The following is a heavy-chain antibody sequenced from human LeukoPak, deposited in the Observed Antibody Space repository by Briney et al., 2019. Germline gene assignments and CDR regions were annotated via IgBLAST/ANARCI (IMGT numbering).Heavy chain of an antibody. CDR2: IYYSGST. CDR1: DGSISRYY. V-gene: IGHV4-59*01. J-gene: IGHJ6*02. Sequence: SETLSLTCTVSDGSISRYYWSWIRQPPGKGLEWIGYIYYSGSTNYNPSLKSRVTISVDTSKNQFSLKLSSVTAADTAVYYCAGEAAARYYYYGMDVWGQGTTVTVSS. D-gene: IGHD6-25*01. CDR3: AGEAAARYYYYGMDV.